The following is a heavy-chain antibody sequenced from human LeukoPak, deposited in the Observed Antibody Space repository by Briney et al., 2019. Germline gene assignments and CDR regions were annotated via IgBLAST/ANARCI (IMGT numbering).Heavy chain of an antibody. V-gene: IGHV3-21*01. CDR2: ISSGSSYI. J-gene: IGHJ4*02. D-gene: IGHD4-17*01. CDR1: GFTFSSYS. Sequence: GGSLRLSCAASGFTFSSYSMNWVRQAPGKGLEWVSSISSGSSYIYYADSVKGRFTISRDNAKNSLYLQMNSLRAEDTAVYYCARDRTTVTTFYYFDYWGQGTLVTVSS. CDR3: ARDRTTVTTFYYFDY.